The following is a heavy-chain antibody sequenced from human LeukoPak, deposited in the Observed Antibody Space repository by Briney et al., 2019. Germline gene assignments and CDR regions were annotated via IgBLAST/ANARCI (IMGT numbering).Heavy chain of an antibody. CDR3: ARIGDGSSYDYNYYYYMDV. V-gene: IGHV1-18*01. CDR1: GYTFTSYG. J-gene: IGHJ6*03. D-gene: IGHD2-15*01. Sequence: ASVKVSCKASGYTFTSYGISWVRQAPGQGLEWMGWISAYNGNTNYAQKLQGRVTMTTDTSTSTAYMELRSLRSDDTAVYYCARIGDGSSYDYNYYYYMDVWGKGTTVTVSS. CDR2: ISAYNGNT.